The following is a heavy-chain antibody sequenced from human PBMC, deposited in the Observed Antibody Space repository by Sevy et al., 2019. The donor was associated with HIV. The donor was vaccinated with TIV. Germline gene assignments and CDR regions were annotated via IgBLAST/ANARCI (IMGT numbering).Heavy chain of an antibody. D-gene: IGHD6-6*01. CDR2: ISYDGSNK. J-gene: IGHJ6*02. Sequence: GGSLRLSCAASGFTFSSYAMHWVRQAPGKGLEWVAVISYDGSNKYYAHSVKGRFTISRDNSKNTLYLQMNSLRAEDTAVYYCAREREQLVGGPDYYYYGMDVWGQGTTVTVSS. CDR3: AREREQLVGGPDYYYYGMDV. V-gene: IGHV3-30-3*01. CDR1: GFTFSSYA.